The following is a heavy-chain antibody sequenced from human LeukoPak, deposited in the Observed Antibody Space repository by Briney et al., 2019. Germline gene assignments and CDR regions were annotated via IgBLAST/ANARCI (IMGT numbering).Heavy chain of an antibody. CDR1: GGSISSSSYY. CDR2: IYYSGST. D-gene: IGHD5-24*01. Sequence: PLETLSLTCTVSGGSISSSSYYWGWIRQPPGKGLEWIGSIYYSGSTYYNPSLKSRVTISVDTSKNQFSLKLSSVTAADTAVYYCARVSRWLQLGGRAFDIWGQGTMVTVSS. J-gene: IGHJ3*02. CDR3: ARVSRWLQLGGRAFDI. V-gene: IGHV4-39*07.